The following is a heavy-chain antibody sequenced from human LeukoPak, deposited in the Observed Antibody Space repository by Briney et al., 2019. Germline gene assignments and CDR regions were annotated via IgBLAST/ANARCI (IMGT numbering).Heavy chain of an antibody. J-gene: IGHJ4*02. Sequence: GGSLRLSCAASGFTLSSYWMHWVRHAPGGGLVWVSGISSDGSSTTFADSVKGRFTISRDNAKNTLYMQMTSLRAEDTAVYYCARISYESRGYYDYWGQGTLVTVSS. CDR1: GFTLSSYW. CDR3: ARISYESRGYYDY. D-gene: IGHD3-22*01. V-gene: IGHV3-74*01. CDR2: ISSDGSST.